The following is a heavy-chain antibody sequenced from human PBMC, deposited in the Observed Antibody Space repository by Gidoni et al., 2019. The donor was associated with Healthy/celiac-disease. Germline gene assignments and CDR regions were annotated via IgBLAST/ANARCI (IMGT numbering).Heavy chain of an antibody. CDR1: GGSISSSSYY. J-gene: IGHJ4*02. CDR2: IYYSGST. CDR3: ARHATMIVVVARHYFDY. Sequence: QLQLQESGPGLVKPSETLSLTCTVPGGSISSSSYYWGWIRQPPGKGLEWIGSIYYSGSTYYNPSLKSRVTISVDTSKNQFSLKLSSVTAADTAVYYCARHATMIVVVARHYFDYWGQGTLVTVSS. D-gene: IGHD3-22*01. V-gene: IGHV4-39*07.